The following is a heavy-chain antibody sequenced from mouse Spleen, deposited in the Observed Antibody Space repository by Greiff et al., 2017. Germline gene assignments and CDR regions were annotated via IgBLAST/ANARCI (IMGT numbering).Heavy chain of an antibody. CDR3: ARRGYYYGGYYAMDY. J-gene: IGHJ4*01. CDR1: GYAFSSSW. CDR2: IYPGDGDT. V-gene: IGHV1-82*01. Sequence: VQLQQSGPELVKPGASVKISCKASGYAFSSSWMNWVKQRPGKGLEWIGRIYPGDGDTNYNGKFKGKATLTADKSSSTAYMQLSSLTSEDSAVYFCARRGYYYGGYYAMDYWGQGTSVTVSS. D-gene: IGHD1-1*01.